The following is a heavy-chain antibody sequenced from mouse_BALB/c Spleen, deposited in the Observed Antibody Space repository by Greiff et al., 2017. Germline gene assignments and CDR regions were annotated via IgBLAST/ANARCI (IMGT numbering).Heavy chain of an antibody. J-gene: IGHJ2*01. CDR1: GFNIKDYY. V-gene: IGHV14-4*02. CDR3: NAWGGNYFPFDY. CDR2: IDPENGDT. Sequence: VQLQQSGAELVRSGASVKLSCTASGFNIKDYYMHWVKQRPEQGLEWLGWIDPENGDTEYAPKFQGKATMTADTSSNTAYLQLSSLTSEDTAVYYCNAWGGNYFPFDYWGQGTTLTVSS. D-gene: IGHD2-1*01.